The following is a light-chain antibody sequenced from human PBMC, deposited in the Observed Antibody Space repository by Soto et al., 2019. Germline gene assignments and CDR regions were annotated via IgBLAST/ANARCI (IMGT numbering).Light chain of an antibody. CDR1: QSISNW. CDR2: HAS. CDR3: QQYTNTNNPWI. V-gene: IGKV1-5*01. J-gene: IGKJ2*01. Sequence: DIQMTQSPSTLPASVGDRVTITCRASQSISNWLAWYQQKPGTAPKVLIYHASNLQSGVPSRFSGSGSGTEFTLIISGLQPEDSATYYCQQYTNTNNPWIFGQGTKVDIK.